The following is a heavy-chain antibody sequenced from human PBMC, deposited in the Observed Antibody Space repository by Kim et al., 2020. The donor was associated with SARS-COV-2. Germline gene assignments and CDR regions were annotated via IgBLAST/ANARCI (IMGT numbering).Heavy chain of an antibody. D-gene: IGHD3-10*01. CDR3: AALDSDQVPGGI. CDR2: K. V-gene: IGHV3-7*01. Sequence: KHYVDSVKGRFTISRDNAKNSLYLQMNSLRTEDTAIYYCAALDSDQVPGGIWGQGTLVTVSS. J-gene: IGHJ4*02.